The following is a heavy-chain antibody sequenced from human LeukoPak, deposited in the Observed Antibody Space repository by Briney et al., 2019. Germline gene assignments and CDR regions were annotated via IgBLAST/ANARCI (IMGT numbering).Heavy chain of an antibody. J-gene: IGHJ3*02. D-gene: IGHD2-2*01. Sequence: SVKVSCKASGYTFTSYGISWVRQAPGQGLEWMGGIIPIFGTANYAQKFQGRVTITADKSTSTAYMELSSLRSEDTAVYYCARDVPRSSNAFDIWGQGTMVTVSS. CDR1: GYTFTSYG. V-gene: IGHV1-69*06. CDR3: ARDVPRSSNAFDI. CDR2: IIPIFGTA.